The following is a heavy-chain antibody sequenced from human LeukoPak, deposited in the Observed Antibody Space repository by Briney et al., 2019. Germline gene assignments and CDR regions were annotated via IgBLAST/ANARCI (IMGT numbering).Heavy chain of an antibody. CDR3: ARAVYYYDSSGYPYWYFDL. V-gene: IGHV4-59*01. CDR2: IYYSGST. CDR1: GGSISSYY. J-gene: IGHJ2*01. Sequence: SETLPLTCTVSGGSISSYYWSWIRQPPGKGLEWIGYIYYSGSTNYNPSLKSRVTISVDTSKNQFSLKLSSVTAADTAVYYCARAVYYYDSSGYPYWYFDLWGRGTLVTVSS. D-gene: IGHD3-22*01.